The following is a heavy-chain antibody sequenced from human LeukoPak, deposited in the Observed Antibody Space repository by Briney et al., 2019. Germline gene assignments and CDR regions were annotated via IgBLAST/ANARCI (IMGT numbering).Heavy chain of an antibody. D-gene: IGHD5-18*01. V-gene: IGHV1-2*02. Sequence: ASVKVSCKASGYTFTGYYMHWVRQAPGQGLEWMGWINPNSGGTNYAQKFQGRVTMTRDTSISTAYMELSRLRSDDTAVYYCAREGTWIQLWLPDYYHYMDVWGKGTTVTISS. J-gene: IGHJ6*03. CDR3: AREGTWIQLWLPDYYHYMDV. CDR2: INPNSGGT. CDR1: GYTFTGYY.